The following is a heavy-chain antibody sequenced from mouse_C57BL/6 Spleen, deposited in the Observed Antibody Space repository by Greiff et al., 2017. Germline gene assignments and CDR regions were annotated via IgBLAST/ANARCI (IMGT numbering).Heavy chain of an antibody. D-gene: IGHD4-1*01. V-gene: IGHV10-3*01. J-gene: IGHJ2*01. CDR2: IRSKSSNYAT. CDR1: GFTFNTYA. Sequence: DVMLVESGGGLVQPKGSLKLSCAASGFTFNTYAMHWVRQAPGKGLEWVARIRSKSSNYATYYADSVKDRFTISRDDSQSMLYLQMNNLKTEDTAMYYCVRGANWDVRLDYWGQGTTLTVSS. CDR3: VRGANWDVRLDY.